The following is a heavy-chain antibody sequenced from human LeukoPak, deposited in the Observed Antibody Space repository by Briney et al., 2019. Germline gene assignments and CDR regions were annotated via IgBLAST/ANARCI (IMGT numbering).Heavy chain of an antibody. J-gene: IGHJ4*02. CDR3: ARGRRGMATIYDY. Sequence: SETLSLTCTVSGGSISNYFWSWIRQPPGQGLEWIGYIFISGGTYYNPSLKSRVTISVDTSKNQFSLKLSSVTAADTAVYYCARGRRGMATIYDYWGQGTLVTVSS. V-gene: IGHV4-4*09. CDR1: GGSISNYF. D-gene: IGHD5-24*01. CDR2: IFISGGT.